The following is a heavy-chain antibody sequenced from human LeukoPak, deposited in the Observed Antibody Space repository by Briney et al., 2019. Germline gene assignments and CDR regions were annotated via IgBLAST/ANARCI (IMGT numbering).Heavy chain of an antibody. CDR2: INPNSGGT. CDR3: ARGRADFDWLFHAFDI. D-gene: IGHD3-9*01. Sequence: ASVKVSCKASGYTFIGYYMHWVRQAPGQGLGWMGWINPNSGGTNYAQKFQGRVTMTRDTSISTAYMELRRLISDDTAVYYCARGRADFDWLFHAFDIWGQGTMVTVSS. V-gene: IGHV1-2*02. J-gene: IGHJ3*02. CDR1: GYTFIGYY.